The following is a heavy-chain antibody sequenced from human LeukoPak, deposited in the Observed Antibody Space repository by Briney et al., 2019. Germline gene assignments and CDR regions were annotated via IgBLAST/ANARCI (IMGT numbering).Heavy chain of an antibody. CDR1: GFTFSTYA. CDR3: ARAQGSSGGPDY. CDR2: ISNNGVGT. Sequence: GGSLRLSCAASGFTFSTYAMFWVRQAPGKGLEYVSAISNNGVGTYYANSVKGRFTISRDNSKNTLYLQVGSLRAEDMAVYYCARAQGSSGGPDYWGQGTLVSVSS. J-gene: IGHJ4*02. V-gene: IGHV3-64*01. D-gene: IGHD2-15*01.